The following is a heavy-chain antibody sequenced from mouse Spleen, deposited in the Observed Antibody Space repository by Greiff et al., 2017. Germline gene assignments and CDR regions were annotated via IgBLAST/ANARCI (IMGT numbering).Heavy chain of an antibody. CDR3: AREIYYDYDLAY. Sequence: VKVVESGPGLVAPSQSLSITCTVSGFSLTGYGVNWVRQPPGKGLEWLGMIWGDGSTDYNSALKSRLSISKDNSKSKVFLKMNSLQSDDTARYYCAREIYYDYDLAYWGQGTLVTVSA. D-gene: IGHD2-4*01. J-gene: IGHJ3*01. CDR1: GFSLTGYG. CDR2: IWGDGST. V-gene: IGHV2-6-7*01.